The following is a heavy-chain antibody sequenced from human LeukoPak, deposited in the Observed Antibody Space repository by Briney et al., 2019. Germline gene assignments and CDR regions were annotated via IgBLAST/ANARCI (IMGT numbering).Heavy chain of an antibody. D-gene: IGHD3-10*01. CDR2: ISYDGSNK. J-gene: IGHJ4*02. Sequence: GGSLRLSCAASGFTFSSYAMHWVRQAPGKGLEWVAVISYDGSNKYYADSVKGRFTISRDNSKNTLYLQMNSLRAEDTAVYYYARDGSGSYYNPTFDYWGQGTLVTVSS. V-gene: IGHV3-30*04. CDR3: ARDGSGSYYNPTFDY. CDR1: GFTFSSYA.